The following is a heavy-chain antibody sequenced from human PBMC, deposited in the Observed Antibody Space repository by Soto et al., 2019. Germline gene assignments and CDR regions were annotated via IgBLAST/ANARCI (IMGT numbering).Heavy chain of an antibody. CDR1: GYTFTSYD. V-gene: IGHV1-8*01. D-gene: IGHD3-9*01. J-gene: IGHJ6*02. Sequence: QVQLVQSGAEVKKPGASVKVSCKASGYTFTSYDINWVRQATGQGLEWMGWMNPNSGNTGYAQKFQGRVTMTRNTSISTAYMELSSLRSEDTAVYYWARVNTIPGYYYYYGMDVWGQGTTVTVSS. CDR3: ARVNTIPGYYYYYGMDV. CDR2: MNPNSGNT.